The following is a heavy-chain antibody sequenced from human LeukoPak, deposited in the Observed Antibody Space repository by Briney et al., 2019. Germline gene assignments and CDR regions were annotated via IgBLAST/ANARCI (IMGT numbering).Heavy chain of an antibody. V-gene: IGHV3-30-3*01. D-gene: IGHD3-22*01. CDR1: GFTFSSYA. CDR2: ISYDGSNK. J-gene: IGHJ4*02. CDR3: ARVPNYYDSSGSYDY. Sequence: GGSLRLSCAASGFTFSSYAMHWVRQAPGKGLEWVAVISYDGSNKYYADSVKGRFTISRDNAKNTLHLQMNSLRAEDTAVYYCARVPNYYDSSGSYDYWGQGTLVTVSS.